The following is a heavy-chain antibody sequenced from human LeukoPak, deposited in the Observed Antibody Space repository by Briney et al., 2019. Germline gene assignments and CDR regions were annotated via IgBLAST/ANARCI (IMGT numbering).Heavy chain of an antibody. V-gene: IGHV1-69*05. CDR2: IIPMFGTT. CDR3: ARATATEDQYYSMDD. Sequence: ASVKVSCKASGRTFDRYIIAWVRQAPEQGLEWMGGIIPMFGTTIYAQKFQDRVTITTDDSSSTVYMEMSSLTSEDTAVYYCARATATEDQYYSMDDWGKGTLVTVSS. CDR1: GRTFDRYI. J-gene: IGHJ6*03. D-gene: IGHD2-21*02.